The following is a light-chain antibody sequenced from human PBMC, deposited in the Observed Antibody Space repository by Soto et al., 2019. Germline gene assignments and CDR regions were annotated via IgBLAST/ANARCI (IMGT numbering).Light chain of an antibody. CDR2: KAS. CDR1: QSISTW. J-gene: IGKJ1*01. CDR3: QQYSRWLT. V-gene: IGKV1-5*03. Sequence: DIQMTQSPSTLSASVGDRVTITCRASQSISTWLAWYQQKAGKAPKLLIYKASSLESGVPSRFSGSGSGTEFTLTISSLQPDDFETYYCQQYSRWLTFGQGTKVEIK.